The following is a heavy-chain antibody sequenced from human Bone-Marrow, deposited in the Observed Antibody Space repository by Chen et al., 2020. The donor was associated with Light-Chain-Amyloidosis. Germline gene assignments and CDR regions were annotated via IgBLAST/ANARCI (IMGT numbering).Heavy chain of an antibody. CDR3: ARDVTRDYGEGYRGWFDP. CDR2: VYYTGTT. V-gene: IGHV4-39*07. CDR1: GDSINSRNHC. D-gene: IGHD4-17*01. J-gene: IGHJ5*02. Sequence: QLQLQESGPGQVKALETRSLTCIVSGDSINSRNHCWGGIRQPPGKGLEWIGSVYYTGTTYYNPSLKSRVTMSIDMSKNQFTLQLTSVTAADTAFYYCARDVTRDYGEGYRGWFDPWGQGTQVIVST.